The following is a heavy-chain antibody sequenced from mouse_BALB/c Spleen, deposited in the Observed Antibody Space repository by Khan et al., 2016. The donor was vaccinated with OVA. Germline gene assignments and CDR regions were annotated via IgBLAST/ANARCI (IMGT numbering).Heavy chain of an antibody. CDR2: IRNKSNNYAT. Sequence: EVQLVESGGGLVQPKGSLKVSCAASGFTFNTYDMNWARQAPGKGLEWVARIRNKSNNYATYYADSVRDRFTISRDDSQSMLYLQMNNVKTEDTAMYYCVRQGYGYSWFVYWGQGTLVTVSA. V-gene: IGHV10-1*02. CDR3: VRQGYGYSWFVY. J-gene: IGHJ3*01. D-gene: IGHD2-2*01. CDR1: GFTFNTYD.